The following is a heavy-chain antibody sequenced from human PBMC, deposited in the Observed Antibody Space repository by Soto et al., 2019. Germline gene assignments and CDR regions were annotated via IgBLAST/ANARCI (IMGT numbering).Heavy chain of an antibody. CDR1: GGSISGGGFS. Sequence: SETLSLTCAVSGGSISGGGFSWSWIRQPPGKGLEWIGYIVHTGGTQYNPSLKSRVAMSVDKPKNHFSRHLSPVTAAAPSVYHCGPLQFGDGFDYWGQGALVTVSS. CDR3: GPLQFGDGFDY. D-gene: IGHD4-17*01. V-gene: IGHV4-30-2*01. J-gene: IGHJ4*02. CDR2: IVHTGGT.